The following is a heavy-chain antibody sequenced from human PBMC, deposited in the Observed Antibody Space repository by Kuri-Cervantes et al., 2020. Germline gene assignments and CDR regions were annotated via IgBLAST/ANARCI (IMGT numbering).Heavy chain of an antibody. D-gene: IGHD3-10*01. Sequence: SVKVSCKTSGDTFSNYAVTWVRQAPGQGLEWMGEIIPIFNTAKYAQKFQGRVTIIADKSTNTAYMELSSLRSEDTAVYYCASPYIFRGAMYRGFDYWGQGTLVTVSS. J-gene: IGHJ4*02. V-gene: IGHV1-69*06. CDR3: ASPYIFRGAMYRGFDY. CDR2: IIPIFNTA. CDR1: GDTFSNYA.